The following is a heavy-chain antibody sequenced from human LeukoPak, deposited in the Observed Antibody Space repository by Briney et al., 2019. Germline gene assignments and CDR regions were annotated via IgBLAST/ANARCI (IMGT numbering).Heavy chain of an antibody. Sequence: PGGSLRLSCAASGFTFSSYWMSWVRQAPGKGLGWVANIKQDGSEKYYVDSVKGRFTISRDNAKNSLYLQMNSLRAEDTAVYYCARAGAAGTGVYYYYGMDVWGQGTTVTVSS. CDR1: GFTFSSYW. V-gene: IGHV3-7*01. CDR3: ARAGAAGTGVYYYYGMDV. D-gene: IGHD6-13*01. CDR2: IKQDGSEK. J-gene: IGHJ6*02.